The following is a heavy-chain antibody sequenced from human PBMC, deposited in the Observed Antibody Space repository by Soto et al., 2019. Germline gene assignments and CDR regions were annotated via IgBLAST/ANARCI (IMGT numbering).Heavy chain of an antibody. CDR2: IIPILGIA. CDR3: ARGGGVTGTTDY. V-gene: IGHV1-69*02. Sequence: QVQLVQSGAEVKKPGSSVKVSCKASGGTFSSYTISWVRQAPGQGLEWMGRIIPILGIANYAQKFQGRVTITADKSTSTAYMGLSSLRSEDTAVYYCARGGGVTGTTDYWGQGTLVTVSS. CDR1: GGTFSSYT. D-gene: IGHD1-20*01. J-gene: IGHJ4*02.